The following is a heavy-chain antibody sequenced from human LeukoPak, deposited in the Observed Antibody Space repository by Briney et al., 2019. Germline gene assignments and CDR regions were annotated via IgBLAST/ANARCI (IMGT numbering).Heavy chain of an antibody. D-gene: IGHD2-2*01. Sequence: GGSLRLSCAVSGITLSNYGMSWVRQAPGKGLEWVAGLSGSGGGTNYADSVKGRFTISRDSSKNTVYLQTNSLRAEDTAVYYCAKDRCSTTSCYLLYYWGQGTLVTVSS. CDR2: LSGSGGGT. V-gene: IGHV3-23*01. J-gene: IGHJ4*02. CDR1: GITLSNYG. CDR3: AKDRCSTTSCYLLYY.